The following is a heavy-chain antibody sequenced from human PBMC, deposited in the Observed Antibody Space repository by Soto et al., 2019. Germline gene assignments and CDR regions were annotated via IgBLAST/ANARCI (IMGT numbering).Heavy chain of an antibody. CDR3: ARARRWSYGMDV. Sequence: ASETLSLTCTVSGGSVSSGSYYWSWIRQPPGKGLEWIGYIYYSGSTNYNPSLKSRVTISVDTSKNQFSLELSSVTAADTAVYYCARARRWSYGMDVWGQGATVTVSS. CDR2: IYYSGST. D-gene: IGHD2-15*01. CDR1: GGSVSSGSYY. J-gene: IGHJ6*02. V-gene: IGHV4-61*01.